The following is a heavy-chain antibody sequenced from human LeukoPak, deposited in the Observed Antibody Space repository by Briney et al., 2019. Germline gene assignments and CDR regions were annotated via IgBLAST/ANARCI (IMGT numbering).Heavy chain of an antibody. CDR3: ASYGGKAAYFDY. V-gene: IGHV4-59*12. J-gene: IGHJ4*02. Sequence: SETLSLTCAVCGGSISSYYWDWIRQPPGEGMGWIGYVFYCGSTNYHPSLRRRVTISVDTAKNQFSLKRSSGTAADTAVYFCASYGGKAAYFDYWGQGTLVTVSS. D-gene: IGHD4-23*01. CDR1: GGSISSYY. CDR2: VFYCGST.